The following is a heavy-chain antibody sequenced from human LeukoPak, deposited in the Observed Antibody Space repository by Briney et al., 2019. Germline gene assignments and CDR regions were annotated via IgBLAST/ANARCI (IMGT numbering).Heavy chain of an antibody. CDR2: INPNSGGT. Sequence: GASVKVSCKASGYTFTGYYMHWVRQTPGQGLEWMGWINPNSGGTNYAQKFQGRVTMTRDTSISTAYMELSRLRSDDTAVYYCARPPAVTTPGRYYYYGMDVWGQGTTVTVSS. D-gene: IGHD3-10*01. CDR3: ARPPAVTTPGRYYYYGMDV. CDR1: GYTFTGYY. J-gene: IGHJ6*02. V-gene: IGHV1-2*02.